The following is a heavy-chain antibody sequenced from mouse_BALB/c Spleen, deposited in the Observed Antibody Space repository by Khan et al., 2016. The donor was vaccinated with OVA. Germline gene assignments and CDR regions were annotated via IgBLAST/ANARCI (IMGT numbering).Heavy chain of an antibody. Sequence: QVQLKQSGPGLAAPSQSLSITCTVSGFSLKNYGVSWVRQPPEKGLEWLGVIWGDGSTNYHSALISRLSISNDNSKYQVFVKLNSLQIDDTATYYCVKLYYYRYRYLDYWGEGTTLTVSS. V-gene: IGHV2-3*01. CDR1: GFSLKNYG. CDR2: IWGDGST. CDR3: VKLYYYRYRYLDY. D-gene: IGHD2-14*01. J-gene: IGHJ2*01.